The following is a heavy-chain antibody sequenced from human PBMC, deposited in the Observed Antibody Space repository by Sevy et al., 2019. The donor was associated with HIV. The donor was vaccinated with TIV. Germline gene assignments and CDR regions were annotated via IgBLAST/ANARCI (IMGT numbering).Heavy chain of an antibody. Sequence: GGSLRLSCAASGFTFSSYWMSWVRQAPGKGLEWVANIKQDGSEKYYVDSVKGRFTISRDNAKNSLYLQMNSLRAEDTAVYYCAGDWECTGGVGYFMDLWGQRTTVTVSS. CDR1: GFTFSSYW. CDR3: AGDWECTGGVGYFMDL. V-gene: IGHV3-7*03. D-gene: IGHD2-8*02. J-gene: IGHJ6*02. CDR2: IKQDGSEK.